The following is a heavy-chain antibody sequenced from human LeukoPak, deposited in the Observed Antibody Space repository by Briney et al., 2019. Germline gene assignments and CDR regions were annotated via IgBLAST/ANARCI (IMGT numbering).Heavy chain of an antibody. CDR2: IYYSGYS. Sequence: SETLSLTCTVSGGSISSNYWSWVRQPPGRGLEWIAYIYYSGYSIYNPSLKSRVTISVDTYKNQFSLKLSAVTAADTAVYHCARDLEVVVPAAMRFDYWGQGTLVTVSS. J-gene: IGHJ4*02. D-gene: IGHD2-2*01. CDR3: ARDLEVVVPAAMRFDY. V-gene: IGHV4-59*12. CDR1: GGSISSNY.